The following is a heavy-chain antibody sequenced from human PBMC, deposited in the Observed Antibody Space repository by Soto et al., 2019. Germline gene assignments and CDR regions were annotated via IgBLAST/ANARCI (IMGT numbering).Heavy chain of an antibody. V-gene: IGHV1-18*01. D-gene: IGHD6-19*01. Sequence: VASVKVSCKASGYTFTSYGISWVRQAPGQGLEWMGWISAYNGNTNYAQKLQGRVTMTTDTSTSTAYMELRSLRSDDTAVYYCARDFVFGSGRPIYYYGMDVWGQGTTVTVSS. J-gene: IGHJ6*02. CDR1: GYTFTSYG. CDR2: ISAYNGNT. CDR3: ARDFVFGSGRPIYYYGMDV.